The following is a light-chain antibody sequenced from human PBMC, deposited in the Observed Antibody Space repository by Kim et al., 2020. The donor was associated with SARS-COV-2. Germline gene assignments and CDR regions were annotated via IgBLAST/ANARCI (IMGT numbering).Light chain of an antibody. CDR2: LNSDGSH. J-gene: IGLJ2*01. V-gene: IGLV4-69*01. Sequence: VKLTCTLSSGHSSYAIAWHQQQPDKGPRYLMKLNSDGSHSKGDGIPDRFSGSSSGAERYLTISSLQSEDEADYYCQTWGTGIHVVFGGGTQLTVL. CDR1: SGHSSYA. CDR3: QTWGTGIHVV.